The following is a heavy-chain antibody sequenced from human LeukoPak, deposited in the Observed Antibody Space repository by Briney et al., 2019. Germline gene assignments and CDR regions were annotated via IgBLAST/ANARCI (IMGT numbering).Heavy chain of an antibody. J-gene: IGHJ4*02. Sequence: ASVKVSCKASGYTFTSYYMHWVRQAPGQGLEWMGIINPSGGSTSYAQKSQGRVTMTRDTSTSTVYMELSSLRSEDTAVYYCARTPSTYYDFWSGYYLDYWGQGTLVTVSS. D-gene: IGHD3-3*01. CDR1: GYTFTSYY. CDR3: ARTPSTYYDFWSGYYLDY. V-gene: IGHV1-46*01. CDR2: INPSGGST.